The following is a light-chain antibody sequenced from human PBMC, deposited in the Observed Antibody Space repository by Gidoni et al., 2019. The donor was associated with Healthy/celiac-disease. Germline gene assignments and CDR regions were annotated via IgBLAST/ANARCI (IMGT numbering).Light chain of an antibody. V-gene: IGKV3-11*01. CDR3: QQSSNWPLT. CDR1: QSVSSY. CDR2: DAS. J-gene: IGKJ4*01. Sequence: IVFTQSPATLSLSPGERATLSCRASQSVSSYLAWYQQKPGQAPRLLIYDASNRATGIPARLSGSGSGTDFTLTISSLEPEDFAVYYCQQSSNWPLTFGGGTKVEIK.